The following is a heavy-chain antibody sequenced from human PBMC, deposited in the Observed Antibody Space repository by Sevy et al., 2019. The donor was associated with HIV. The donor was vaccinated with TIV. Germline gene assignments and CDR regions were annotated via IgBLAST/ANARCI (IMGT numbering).Heavy chain of an antibody. CDR3: ASLYFYGMDV. V-gene: IGHV3-11*01. CDR1: GFTFSDYF. J-gene: IGHJ6*02. Sequence: GGSLRLSCAASGFTFSDYFMTWIRQAPGKGLEWVSYISSSGRTTYYADAVEGRFTISRDNTKNSLYLLMNSLRAEDTAVYYCASLYFYGMDVWGQGTMVTVSS. CDR2: ISSSGRTT.